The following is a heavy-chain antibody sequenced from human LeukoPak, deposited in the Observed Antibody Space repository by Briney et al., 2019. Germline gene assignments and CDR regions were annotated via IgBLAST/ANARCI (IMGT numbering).Heavy chain of an antibody. V-gene: IGHV3-48*03. Sequence: GGSLRLSCAASGFTFSSYEMNWVRQAPGKGLEWVSYISSSGSTIYYADSVKGRFTISRDNAKNSLYLQMDSLRAEDTAVYYCASPYYDYVWGSYRFDYWGQGTLVTVSS. CDR2: ISSSGSTI. D-gene: IGHD3-16*02. CDR3: ASPYYDYVWGSYRFDY. CDR1: GFTFSSYE. J-gene: IGHJ4*02.